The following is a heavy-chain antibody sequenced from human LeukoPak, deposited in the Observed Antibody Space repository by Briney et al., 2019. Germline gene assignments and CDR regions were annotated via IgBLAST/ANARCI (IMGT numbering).Heavy chain of an antibody. CDR1: GGSISSSSYY. J-gene: IGHJ4*02. D-gene: IGHD3-22*01. V-gene: IGHV4-39*01. Sequence: PSETLSLTCTVSGGSISSSSYYGGWIRQPPGKGLEWIGSIYYSGSTYYNPSLKSRVTISVDTSKNQFSLKLSSVTAADTAVYYCARQSAKSSASYSSGYYYRAIFDYWGQGTLVTVSS. CDR3: ARQSAKSSASYSSGYYYRAIFDY. CDR2: IYYSGST.